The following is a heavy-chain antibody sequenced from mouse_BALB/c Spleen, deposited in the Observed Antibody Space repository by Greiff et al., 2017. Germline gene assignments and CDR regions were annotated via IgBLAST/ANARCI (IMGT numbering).Heavy chain of an antibody. D-gene: IGHD1-1*01. CDR3: ARALSGSSYGFAY. J-gene: IGHJ3*01. Sequence: QVQLKQSGAELMKPGASVKISCKATGYTFSSYWIEWVKQRPGHGLEWIGVILPGSGSTNYNEKFKGKATFTAETSSNTAYMKLSSLTSEDSDVYYCARALSGSSYGFAYWGQGTLVTVSA. CDR1: GYTFSSYW. CDR2: ILPGSGST. V-gene: IGHV1-9*01.